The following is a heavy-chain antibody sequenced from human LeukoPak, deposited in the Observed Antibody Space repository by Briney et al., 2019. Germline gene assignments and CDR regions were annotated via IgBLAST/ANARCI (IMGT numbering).Heavy chain of an antibody. D-gene: IGHD5-18*01. J-gene: IGHJ4*02. CDR3: ARGEIYSYGYTAFDY. CDR1: GFTVSSNY. V-gene: IGHV3-53*01. Sequence: PGGSLRLSCAASGFTVSSNYMSWVRQAPGKGLEWVSVIYSGGSTYYADSVKGRFTISRDNSKNTLYLQMNSLRAEDTAVYYCARGEIYSYGYTAFDYWGQGTLVTVSS. CDR2: IYSGGST.